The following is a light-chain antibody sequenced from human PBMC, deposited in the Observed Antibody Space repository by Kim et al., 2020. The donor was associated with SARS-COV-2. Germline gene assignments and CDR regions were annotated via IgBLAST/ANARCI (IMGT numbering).Light chain of an antibody. J-gene: IGLJ1*01. CDR2: QDS. V-gene: IGLV3-1*01. CDR1: KLGDKY. CDR3: QAWDSSTKV. Sequence: SYELTQPPSVSVSPGQTASITCSGDKLGDKYACWYQQKPGQSPVLVIYQDSKRPSGLPERFSGSNSANTATLTISGTQAMDEADYYCQAWDSSTKVFGTG.